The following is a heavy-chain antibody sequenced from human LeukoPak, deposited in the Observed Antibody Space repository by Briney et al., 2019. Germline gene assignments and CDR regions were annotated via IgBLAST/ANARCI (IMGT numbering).Heavy chain of an antibody. Sequence: GGSLRLSCAASGFIVNTYYMSWVRQAPGKGLEWVSIIYSDGSTYYADSVKGRFTISRDTSKNTLYLQMNSLRAEDTAVYYCARIYSGSHYSWGQGTLVTISS. J-gene: IGHJ4*02. D-gene: IGHD1-26*01. CDR2: IYSDGST. V-gene: IGHV3-53*01. CDR1: GFIVNTYY. CDR3: ARIYSGSHYS.